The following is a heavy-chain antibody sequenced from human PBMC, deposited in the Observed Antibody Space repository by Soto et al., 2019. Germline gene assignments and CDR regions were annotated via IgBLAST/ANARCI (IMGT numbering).Heavy chain of an antibody. J-gene: IGHJ4*02. CDR2: IYYAGSP. V-gene: IGHV4-39*02. D-gene: IGHD2-21*02. CDR1: GGSISSTGHY. Sequence: QLQLQESGPGLVKPSETLSLTCSVSGGSISSTGHYWGWIRQPPGKGLEWIGNIYYAGSPYYNPSLKSRVTISVDTSKNHFSLALTSVTAADTAVYDCARRMGVVTVDYWGQGALVTVSS. CDR3: ARRMGVVTVDY.